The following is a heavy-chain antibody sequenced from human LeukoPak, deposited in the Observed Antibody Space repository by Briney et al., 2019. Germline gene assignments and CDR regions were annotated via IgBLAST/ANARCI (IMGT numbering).Heavy chain of an antibody. CDR1: GYSFTSYA. V-gene: IGHV5-51*01. CDR3: ARHEWGSGWYPAFDI. D-gene: IGHD6-19*01. CDR2: IYPGDSDT. Sequence: GESLKISCKGSGYSFTSYAIGWVRQMPGKGLEWMEIIYPGDSDTRYSPSFQSHVTISPDNSIRTAYLQWSRLKASDTAMYYCARHEWGSGWYPAFDIWGQGIMVIVSS. J-gene: IGHJ3*02.